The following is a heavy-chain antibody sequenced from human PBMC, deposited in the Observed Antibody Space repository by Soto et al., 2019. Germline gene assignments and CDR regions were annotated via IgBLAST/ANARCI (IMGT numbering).Heavy chain of an antibody. J-gene: IGHJ6*02. CDR2: IWYDGSNK. V-gene: IGHV3-33*01. D-gene: IGHD2-8*01. Sequence: GGSLRLSCAASGFTFSSYGMHGVRQAPGKGLEWVAVIWYDGSNKYYADSVKGRFTISRDNSKNTLYLQMNSLRAEDTAVYYCRSATIVAGYCTNGVCYPQHYYYYFRLDVWGQGTTVTVSS. CDR1: GFTFSSYG. CDR3: RSATIVAGYCTNGVCYPQHYYYYFRLDV.